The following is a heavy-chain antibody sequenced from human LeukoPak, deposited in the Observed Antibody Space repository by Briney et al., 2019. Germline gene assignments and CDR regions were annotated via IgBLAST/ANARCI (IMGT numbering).Heavy chain of an antibody. CDR2: IYVDGRT. J-gene: IGHJ4*02. CDR3: ARRGGGGRSFDY. Sequence: PGGSLRLSCAASGFTVSTTYMSWVRQAPGKGLEWVSLIYVDGRTYYADSVKGRFTISRDNSKNTLYLQVNSLRAEDTAVYYCARRGGGGRSFDYWGQGTLVTVSS. D-gene: IGHD2-15*01. V-gene: IGHV3-53*01. CDR1: GFTVSTTY.